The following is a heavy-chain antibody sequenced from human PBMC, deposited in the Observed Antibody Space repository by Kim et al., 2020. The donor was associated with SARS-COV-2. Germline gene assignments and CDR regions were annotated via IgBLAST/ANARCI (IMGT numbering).Heavy chain of an antibody. Sequence: SETLSLTCTVSGDSISGYYWSWIRQPPGKGLEWIGYIYYSGSTNCNPSLKSRVTISVGTSKNQFSLRLSSVTAADTAVYFCARGYCSGGRCYSSPDYWGQGTLVTVSS. CDR2: IYYSGST. CDR1: GDSISGYY. CDR3: ARGYCSGGRCYSSPDY. V-gene: IGHV4-59*13. D-gene: IGHD2-15*01. J-gene: IGHJ4*02.